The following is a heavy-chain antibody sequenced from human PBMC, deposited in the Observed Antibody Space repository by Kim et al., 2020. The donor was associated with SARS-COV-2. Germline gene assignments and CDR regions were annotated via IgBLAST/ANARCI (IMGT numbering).Heavy chain of an antibody. CDR1: GFTFGDYA. Sequence: GGSLRLSCTASGFTFGDYAMSWFRQAPGKGLEWVGFIRSKAYGGTTAYAASVTGRFTISRDDSKSIPYLQMNSLKTEDTPVYDCTRDPQWMATTYDYWGQGTLVTVSS. D-gene: IGHD6-19*01. V-gene: IGHV3-49*03. CDR3: TRDPQWMATTYDY. CDR2: IRSKAYGGTT. J-gene: IGHJ4*02.